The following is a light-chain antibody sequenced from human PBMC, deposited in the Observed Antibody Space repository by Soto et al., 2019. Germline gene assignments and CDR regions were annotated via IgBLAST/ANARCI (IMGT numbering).Light chain of an antibody. CDR1: QSISVN. CDR2: AAS. CDR3: QQYNSWPLIS. J-gene: IGKJ5*01. Sequence: EIMMTQSPATLSVSPGERATLSCRARQSISVNMDWYQQKPGQAPRLLIYAASVRASGIPARFSGTGFGREFPLSSSSLQSEDSEVYYGQQYNSWPLISFGQRTRLEIK. V-gene: IGKV3-15*01.